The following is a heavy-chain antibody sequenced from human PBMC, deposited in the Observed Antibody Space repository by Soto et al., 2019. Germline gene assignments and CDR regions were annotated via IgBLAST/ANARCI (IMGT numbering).Heavy chain of an antibody. Sequence: GGSLRLSCAASGFTFSSYSMNWVRQAPGKGLEWVSSISSSSSYIYYADSVKGRFTISRDNAKNSLYLQMNSLRAEDTAVYYCARGKDILTGYYSPFDYWGQGTLVTVS. CDR2: ISSSSSYI. J-gene: IGHJ4*02. D-gene: IGHD3-9*01. CDR1: GFTFSSYS. CDR3: ARGKDILTGYYSPFDY. V-gene: IGHV3-21*01.